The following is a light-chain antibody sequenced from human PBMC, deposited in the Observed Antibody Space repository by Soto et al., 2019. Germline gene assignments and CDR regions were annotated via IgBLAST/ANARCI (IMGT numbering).Light chain of an antibody. CDR3: QHYNSWPRIA. CDR2: GAS. CDR1: QSASTH. Sequence: EIVLTQSPVTLSVSPGERATLFCRASQSASTHLAWYQHKPGQAPRLLIYGASTRATAIPARFSGSGSGTEFILTINSLESEDFAVYYCQHYNSWPRIAFGQGTRLEIK. V-gene: IGKV3-15*01. J-gene: IGKJ5*01.